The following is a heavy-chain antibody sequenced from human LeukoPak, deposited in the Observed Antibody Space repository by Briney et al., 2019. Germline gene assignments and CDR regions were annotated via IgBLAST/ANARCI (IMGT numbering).Heavy chain of an antibody. CDR3: ARTEITIPRGPRGFDI. CDR1: GGSVSRYY. Sequence: PSETLSLTWIVSGGSVSRYYWSWVRQPPGKGLEWIGYIYYSGNTNYNPSLKGRVTMSVDTSKNQFSLNLTSVTAADTAVYYCARTEITIPRGPRGFDIWGQGTMVTVSS. D-gene: IGHD3-10*01. V-gene: IGHV4-59*02. J-gene: IGHJ3*02. CDR2: IYYSGNT.